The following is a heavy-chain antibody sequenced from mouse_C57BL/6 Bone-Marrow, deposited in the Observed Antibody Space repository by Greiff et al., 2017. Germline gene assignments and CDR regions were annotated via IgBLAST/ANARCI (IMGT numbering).Heavy chain of an antibody. D-gene: IGHD2-4*01. CDR2: IHPTSGST. V-gene: IGHV1-64*01. CDR3: AYDYDGAMDY. J-gene: IGHJ4*01. Sequence: QVQLQQPGAELVKPGASVKLSCKASGYTFTSYWMHWVKQRPGQGLEWIGMIHPTSGSTTYNEKFKSKATLTVDKSSSTAYMQLSSLTSEDSAVDYCAYDYDGAMDYWGQGTSVTVSS. CDR1: GYTFTSYW.